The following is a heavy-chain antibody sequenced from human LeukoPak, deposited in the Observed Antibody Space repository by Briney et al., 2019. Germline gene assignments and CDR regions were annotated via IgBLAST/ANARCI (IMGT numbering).Heavy chain of an antibody. D-gene: IGHD6-13*01. Sequence: PSETLSLTCAVSGGSISSSNWWSWVRQSPGKGLEWLGEIYHSGRTNYNPSLKSRVTISLDKSKNQFSLNLRSVTAADTAVYFCARAGSAAAAAFDIWGQGTMVTVSS. J-gene: IGHJ3*02. CDR1: GGSISSSNW. CDR3: ARAGSAAAAAFDI. CDR2: IYHSGRT. V-gene: IGHV4-4*02.